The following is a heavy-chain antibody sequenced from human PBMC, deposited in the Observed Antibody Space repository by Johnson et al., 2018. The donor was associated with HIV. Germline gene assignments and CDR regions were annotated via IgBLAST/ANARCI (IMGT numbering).Heavy chain of an antibody. V-gene: IGHV3-30*04. CDR2: ISYDGSNK. J-gene: IGHJ3*02. Sequence: QVQLVESGGGVVQSGRSLRLSCAASGFTFSSYTMHWVRQAPGKGLEWVAVISYDGSNKYYADSVKGRFTISRDNSKNTLHLQMNSLRAEDTGVYYFGREGFHVAFDIWGQGTMVTVSS. CDR1: GFTFSSYT. CDR3: GREGFHVAFDI.